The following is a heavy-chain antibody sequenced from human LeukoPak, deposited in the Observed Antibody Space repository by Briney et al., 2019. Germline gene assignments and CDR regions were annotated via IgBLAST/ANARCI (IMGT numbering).Heavy chain of an antibody. CDR1: GFTFSNAW. D-gene: IGHD3-3*01. CDR3: TTLKRVGFWSGYHDAFDI. V-gene: IGHV3-15*01. CDR2: IKSKTDGGTT. Sequence: GGSLRLSCAASGFTFSNAWMSWVRQAPGKGLEWVGRIKSKTDGGTTDYAAPVKGRFTISRDDSKNTLYLQMNSLKTEDTAVYYCTTLKRVGFWSGYHDAFDIWGQGTMVTVSS. J-gene: IGHJ3*02.